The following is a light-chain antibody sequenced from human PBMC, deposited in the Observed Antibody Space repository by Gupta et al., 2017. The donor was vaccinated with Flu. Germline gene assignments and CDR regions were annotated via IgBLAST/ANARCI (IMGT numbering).Light chain of an antibody. CDR2: KDS. CDR1: ILAKKY. J-gene: IGLJ2*01. V-gene: IGLV3-27*01. CDR3: YSAADNIVV. Sequence: SPGQTARITCSGDILAKKYTRWLQQRPGRALVLLIYKDSERPSGIPARFSGSSSGTTVTLTIAGAQVEDEADYYCYSAADNIVVFGGGTKLTVL.